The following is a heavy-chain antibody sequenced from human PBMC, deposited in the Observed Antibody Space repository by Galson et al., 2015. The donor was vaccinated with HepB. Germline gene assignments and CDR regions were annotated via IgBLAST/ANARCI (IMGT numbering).Heavy chain of an antibody. V-gene: IGHV3-43*01. Sequence: SLRLSCAASGFTFDDYTMHWVRQAPGKGLEWVSLISWDGGSTYYADSVKGRFTISRDNSKNSLYLQMNSLRAEDTAVYYCAKVVVGATDYWGQGTLVTVSS. CDR3: AKVVVGATDY. J-gene: IGHJ4*02. CDR1: GFTFDDYT. CDR2: ISWDGGST. D-gene: IGHD1-26*01.